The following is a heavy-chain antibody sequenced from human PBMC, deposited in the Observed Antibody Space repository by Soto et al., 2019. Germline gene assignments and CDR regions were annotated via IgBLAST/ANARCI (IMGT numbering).Heavy chain of an antibody. V-gene: IGHV4-59*01. CDR2: VYNSGST. CDR3: AGDFGSGSYRFDY. J-gene: IGHJ4*02. D-gene: IGHD3-10*01. Sequence: SETLSLTCTVSGGSISSYYWSWIRQPPGKGLEWIGYVYNSGSTTYNYSFKNRVTMSIDTSENQFSLKVSSVTAADTAVYYCAGDFGSGSYRFDYWGQGALVTVSS. CDR1: GGSISSYY.